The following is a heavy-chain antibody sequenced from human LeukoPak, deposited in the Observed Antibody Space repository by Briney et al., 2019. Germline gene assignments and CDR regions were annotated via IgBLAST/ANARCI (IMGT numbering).Heavy chain of an antibody. Sequence: ASVKVSCTASGHPFTSYDINWARQATGQGLEWLGWMHPFSGNAGYAQKFHGRVTMTRNTSISTAYMELSSLRFEDTAVYYCARGLPHHTYYDFWSGYYNTGGYSYYYMDVWGKGTTVTVAS. J-gene: IGHJ6*03. V-gene: IGHV1-8*01. CDR3: ARGLPHHTYYDFWSGYYNTGGYSYYYMDV. CDR1: GHPFTSYD. CDR2: MHPFSGNA. D-gene: IGHD3-3*01.